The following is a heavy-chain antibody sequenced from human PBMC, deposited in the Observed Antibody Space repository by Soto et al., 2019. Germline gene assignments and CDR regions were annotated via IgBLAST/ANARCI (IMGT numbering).Heavy chain of an antibody. J-gene: IGHJ5*02. CDR2: INHNTNT. CDR3: XXXXXXXXXXFDP. Sequence: QVHLQQWGAGLLKPSETLSLTCAVYGGSFSDTYWNWFRQPPGKGLEWIGEINHNTNTIYNPSLTSRVTISVDTSKNHFSLKLTSVTAADTAVYXXXXXXXXXXXXFDPWGQGTLVTVSS. CDR1: GGSFSDTY. V-gene: IGHV4-34*01.